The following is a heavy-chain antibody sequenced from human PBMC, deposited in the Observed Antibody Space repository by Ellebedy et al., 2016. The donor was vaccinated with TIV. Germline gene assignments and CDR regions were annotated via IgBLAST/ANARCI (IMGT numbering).Heavy chain of an antibody. CDR3: ARGSSGDYYYYYYGMDV. D-gene: IGHD4-17*01. J-gene: IGHJ6*02. CDR2: IYYSGRT. V-gene: IGHV4-39*07. Sequence: SETLSLTXTVSGGSISSSGYYWGWIRQPPGKGLEWIGSIYYSGRTHYNPSLKSRVTISVDTSKNQFSLKLSSVTAADTAVYYCARGSSGDYYYYYYGMDVWGQGTTVTVSS. CDR1: GGSISSSGYY.